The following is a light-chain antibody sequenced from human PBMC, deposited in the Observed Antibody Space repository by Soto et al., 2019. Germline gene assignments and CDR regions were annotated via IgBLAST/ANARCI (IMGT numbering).Light chain of an antibody. CDR3: SSYTSSSWV. CDR2: DVS. V-gene: IGLV2-14*01. J-gene: IGLJ3*02. Sequence: QSALTQPASVSGSPGQSNAISCTGTSSDVGDYNYVSWYQQHPGKAPKVMIYDVSNRPSGVSNRFSGSKSGNTASLTISGLQAEDEADYYCSSYTSSSWVFGGGTQLTVL. CDR1: SSDVGDYNY.